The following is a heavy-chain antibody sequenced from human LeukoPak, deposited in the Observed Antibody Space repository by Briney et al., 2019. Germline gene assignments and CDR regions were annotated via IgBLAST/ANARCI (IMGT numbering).Heavy chain of an antibody. CDR2: ISGSGGST. CDR1: GFTFSSYA. D-gene: IGHD2-21*01. CDR3: ITPLPYSAQ. Sequence: GGSLRLSCAASGFTFSSYAMSWVRQAPGKGLEWVSAISGSGGSTYYADSVKGRFTNSRDNSKNTLYLQMNSLKTEDTAVYYCITPLPYSAQGGQGTLVTVSS. V-gene: IGHV3-23*01. J-gene: IGHJ4*02.